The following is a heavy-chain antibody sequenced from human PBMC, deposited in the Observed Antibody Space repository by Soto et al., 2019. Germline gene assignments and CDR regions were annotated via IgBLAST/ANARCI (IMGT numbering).Heavy chain of an antibody. CDR1: GFTFSNAW. D-gene: IGHD3-9*01. J-gene: IGHJ6*02. CDR2: IKSKTDGGTT. Sequence: XGSLRLSCAASGFTFSNAWMSWVRQAPGKGLDWVGRIKSKTDGGTTDYAAPVKGRFTISRDDSKNTLYLQMNSLKTEDTAVYYCTVPPPPILRYFDWLPRPYYYGMDVWGQGTTVTVSS. V-gene: IGHV3-15*01. CDR3: TVPPPPILRYFDWLPRPYYYGMDV.